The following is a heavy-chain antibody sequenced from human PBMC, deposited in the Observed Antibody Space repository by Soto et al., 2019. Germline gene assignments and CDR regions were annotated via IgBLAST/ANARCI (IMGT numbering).Heavy chain of an antibody. CDR2: LSTDGRTS. CDR3: ARAFEWNFDY. Sequence: QVQLVESGGGVVQPGRSLRLSCSASGFGFSSYNMHWVRQAPGKGPEWLAILSTDGRTSYYADSLRGRFTISRDTARNTLFPPINTLGAEETAVYYCARAFEWNFDYWGQGTLVTVSP. J-gene: IGHJ4*02. CDR1: GFGFSSYN. D-gene: IGHD3-3*01. V-gene: IGHV3-30*03.